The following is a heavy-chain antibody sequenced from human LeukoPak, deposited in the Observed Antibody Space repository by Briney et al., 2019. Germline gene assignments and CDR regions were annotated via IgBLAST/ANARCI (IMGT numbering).Heavy chain of an antibody. CDR2: MNPNGGNT. CDR1: GYTFTSYD. CDR3: ARGKTNYDFWSGYSKLYYFDY. V-gene: IGHV1-8*03. Sequence: ASVKVSCKASGYTFTSYDINWVRQATGQGLEWMGWMNPNGGNTGYAQKFQGRVTITRNTSISTAYMELSSLRSEDTAVYYCARGKTNYDFWSGYSKLYYFDYWGQGALVTVSS. J-gene: IGHJ4*02. D-gene: IGHD3-3*01.